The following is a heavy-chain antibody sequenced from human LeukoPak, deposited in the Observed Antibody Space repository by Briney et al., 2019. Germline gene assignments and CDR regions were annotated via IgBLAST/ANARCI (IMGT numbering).Heavy chain of an antibody. CDR2: MIPTSGNT. CDR1: GYTFSSYD. D-gene: IGHD4-17*01. J-gene: IGHJ5*02. CDR3: VKAQSVTPEP. Sequence: ASVTVSCKASGYTFSSYDIHWVREAAGHGLEWMGWMIPTSGNTVYAQKLQGRASLTRNITISTAYMELSNQRSEDTAVSYCVKAQSVTPEPWGQGALVTVSS. V-gene: IGHV1-8*01.